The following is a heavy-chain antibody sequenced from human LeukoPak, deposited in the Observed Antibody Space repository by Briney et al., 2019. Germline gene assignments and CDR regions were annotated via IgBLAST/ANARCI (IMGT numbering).Heavy chain of an antibody. CDR2: ISAYNGNT. D-gene: IGHD3-16*01. CDR3: ARDKDYDYVWGSSPRPFDY. Sequence: ASVKVSCKASGYTFTSYGISWVRQVSGQGLEWMGWISAYNGNTNYAQKLQGRVTMTTDTSTSTAYMELRSLRSDDTAVYYCARDKDYDYVWGSSPRPFDYWGQGTLVTVSS. CDR1: GYTFTSYG. V-gene: IGHV1-18*01. J-gene: IGHJ4*02.